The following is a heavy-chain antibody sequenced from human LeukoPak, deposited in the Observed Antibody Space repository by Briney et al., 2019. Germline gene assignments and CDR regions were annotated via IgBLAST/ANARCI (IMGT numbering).Heavy chain of an antibody. CDR3: AKDVSDYYASSGYSGFDY. CDR1: GFTFSSYS. Sequence: GGSLRLSCAVSGFTFSSYSMNWVRQAPGKGLEWVAVISYDGSNKYYADSVKDRFTISRDNSKNTLYLQMNSLRAEDTAVYYCAKDVSDYYASSGYSGFDYWGQGTLVTVSS. CDR2: ISYDGSNK. J-gene: IGHJ4*02. V-gene: IGHV3-30*18. D-gene: IGHD3-22*01.